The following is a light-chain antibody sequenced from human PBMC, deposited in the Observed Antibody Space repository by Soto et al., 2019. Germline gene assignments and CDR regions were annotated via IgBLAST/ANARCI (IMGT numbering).Light chain of an antibody. J-gene: IGLJ2*01. CDR3: SSYTTSSTVV. V-gene: IGLV2-14*01. CDR1: SSDVGVFHY. CDR2: EVN. Sequence: QSALTQPASVSGSPGQSITLSCTGTSSDVGVFHYVSWYQQHPGKAPKLIIYEVNNRPSGVSNRFSGPKSGNTASLTISGLQAEDEADYYCSSYTTSSTVVFGGGTKVTVL.